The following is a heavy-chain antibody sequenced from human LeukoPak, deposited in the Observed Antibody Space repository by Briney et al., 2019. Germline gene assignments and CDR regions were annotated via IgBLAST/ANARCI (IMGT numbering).Heavy chain of an antibody. CDR3: ARGAAYDSSADDAFDI. D-gene: IGHD3-22*01. CDR2: ISAYNGNT. CDR1: GYTFTSYG. V-gene: IGHV1-18*01. Sequence: ASVKVSCKASGYTFTSYGISWVRRAPGQGLEWMGWISAYNGNTNYAQKLQGRVTMTTDTSTSTAYMELRSLRSDDTAVYYCARGAAYDSSADDAFDIWGQGTMVTVSS. J-gene: IGHJ3*02.